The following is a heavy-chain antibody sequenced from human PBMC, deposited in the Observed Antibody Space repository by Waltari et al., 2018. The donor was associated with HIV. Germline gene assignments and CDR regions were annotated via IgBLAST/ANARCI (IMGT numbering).Heavy chain of an antibody. J-gene: IGHJ4*02. Sequence: QMQLVQSGPEVKKPGTSVKISCKASGFAFTSSAVQGVRQARGQRLEWIGRIVVGSGTTNYAQKFQERVTITRDMSTSTAYMELSSLRSEDTAVYYCEAVYRAGGYDRDFDYWGQGTLVTVSS. D-gene: IGHD5-12*01. CDR3: EAVYRAGGYDRDFDY. CDR2: IVVGSGTT. CDR1: GFAFTSSA. V-gene: IGHV1-58*01.